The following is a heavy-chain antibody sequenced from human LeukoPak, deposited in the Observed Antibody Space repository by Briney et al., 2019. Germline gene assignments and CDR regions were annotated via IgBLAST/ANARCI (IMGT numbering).Heavy chain of an antibody. D-gene: IGHD3-10*01. V-gene: IGHV3-64*01. CDR3: ARDPVSRGYEDYYYMDV. CDR1: GFTFSSYA. CDR2: ISSNGGST. J-gene: IGHJ6*03. Sequence: QPGGSLRLSCAASGFTFSSYAMRWVRQAPGKGLEYVSAISSNGGSTYYANSVKGRFTISRDNSKNTLYLQMGSLRAEDMAVYYCARDPVSRGYEDYYYMDVWGKGTTVTVSS.